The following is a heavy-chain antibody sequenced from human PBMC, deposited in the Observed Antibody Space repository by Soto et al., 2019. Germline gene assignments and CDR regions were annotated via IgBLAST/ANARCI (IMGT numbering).Heavy chain of an antibody. Sequence: GASVKVSRKASGGTFSNYVVNWVRQAPGQGLEWMGRIIPISGAANYAQKFQGRVTITADKSTSTSYMELSSLRSEDTAMYYCARDMTRTVVPYFDFWGPGTLVTVSS. CDR1: GGTFSNYV. V-gene: IGHV1-69*06. J-gene: IGHJ4*02. CDR2: IIPISGAA. CDR3: ARDMTRTVVPYFDF. D-gene: IGHD1-7*01.